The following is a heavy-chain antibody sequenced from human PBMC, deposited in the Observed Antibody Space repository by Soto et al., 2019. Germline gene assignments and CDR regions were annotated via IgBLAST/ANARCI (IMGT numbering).Heavy chain of an antibody. Sequence: ASVKVSCKASGYNFFGYGLSWVRQAPGQGLEWMGWISVYNAKTNYAQKFQGRVTMTPDTSATTVYMELRSLTSDDTAVYYCARGRRLHIGRRCDSSSYFDHWGQGTLVTVSS. CDR1: GYNFFGYG. V-gene: IGHV1-18*01. CDR2: ISVYNAKT. CDR3: ARGRRLHIGRRCDSSSYFDH. J-gene: IGHJ4*02. D-gene: IGHD2-2*01.